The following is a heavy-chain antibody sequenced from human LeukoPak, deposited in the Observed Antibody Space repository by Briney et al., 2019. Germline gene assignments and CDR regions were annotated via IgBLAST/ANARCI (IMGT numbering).Heavy chain of an antibody. CDR2: IIGSGGRT. Sequence: GGSLRLSCAASGFTFSSYAMSWVRQAPGKGLEWVSSIIGSGGRTDNVDSVKGRFSISRDNSKNTLYLQMNSLRAEDTAIYYCAKSVMTTTVYFDYWGQGTLVIVSS. CDR1: GFTFSSYA. D-gene: IGHD4-17*01. V-gene: IGHV3-23*01. CDR3: AKSVMTTTVYFDY. J-gene: IGHJ4*02.